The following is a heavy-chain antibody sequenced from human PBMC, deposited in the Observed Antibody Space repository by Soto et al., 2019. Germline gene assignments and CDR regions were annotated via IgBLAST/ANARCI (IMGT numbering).Heavy chain of an antibody. Sequence: PSETLSRTCTVPGGSISDGYYWSWIRQHPGKGLEWIGSISDSGSTSYNPSLKSRLTISVDTSKNQFSLNLRSVTAADTAVYYCARRDRSGFSYWLDTWGQGTLVTVSS. J-gene: IGHJ5*02. CDR3: ARRDRSGFSYWLDT. CDR1: GGSISDGYY. CDR2: ISDSGST. D-gene: IGHD3-22*01. V-gene: IGHV4-31*03.